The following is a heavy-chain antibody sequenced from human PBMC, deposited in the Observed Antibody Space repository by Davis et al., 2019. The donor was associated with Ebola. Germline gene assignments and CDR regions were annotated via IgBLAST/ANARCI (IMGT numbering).Heavy chain of an antibody. J-gene: IGHJ4*02. CDR2: ISSWSNYI. Sequence: PGGSLRLSCAASGFTFSGYTMNWVRQAPGKGLEWVSSISSWSNYIYYADSVKGRFTISRDNAKNSLYLQMNSLRAEDTAVYYCARVAGSFGSGSYYYAYWGQGSLVAVSS. V-gene: IGHV3-21*01. D-gene: IGHD3-10*01. CDR1: GFTFSGYT. CDR3: ARVAGSFGSGSYYYAY.